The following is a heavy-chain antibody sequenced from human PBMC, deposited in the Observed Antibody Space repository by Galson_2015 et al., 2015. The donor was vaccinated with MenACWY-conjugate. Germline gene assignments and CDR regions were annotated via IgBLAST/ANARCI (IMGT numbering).Heavy chain of an antibody. J-gene: IGHJ4*02. D-gene: IGHD2-21*02. V-gene: IGHV3-30*18. CDR2: ISYDGSNK. Sequence: SLRLSCAASGFTFSSYGMHWVRQAPGKGLEWVAVISYDGSNKYYADSMKGRFTISRDNSKNTLYLQMNSLRAEDTAVYYCAKARRGRVVVTATTDYWGQGTLVTVSS. CDR1: GFTFSSYG. CDR3: AKARRGRVVVTATTDY.